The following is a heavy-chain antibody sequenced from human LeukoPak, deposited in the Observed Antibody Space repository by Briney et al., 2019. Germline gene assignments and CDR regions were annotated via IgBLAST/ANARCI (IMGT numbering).Heavy chain of an antibody. Sequence: GGSLRLSCEASGFTFSNYWMSWVRQAPGKGLEWVANIKYDGSEKYYVDSVKGRFTISRDNAKNSLYLQMNSLRAEDTAVYYCARDAFLGYCSSTRCEGVDYWGQGTLVTVSS. CDR3: ARDAFLGYCSSTRCEGVDY. V-gene: IGHV3-7*01. CDR2: IKYDGSEK. J-gene: IGHJ4*02. D-gene: IGHD2-2*01. CDR1: GFTFSNYW.